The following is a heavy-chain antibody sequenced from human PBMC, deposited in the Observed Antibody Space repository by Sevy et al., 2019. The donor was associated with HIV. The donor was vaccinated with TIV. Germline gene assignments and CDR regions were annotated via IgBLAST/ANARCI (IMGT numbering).Heavy chain of an antibody. Sequence: ASVKVSCKASGYTFTSYGISWVRQAPGQGLEWMGWISAYNGNTNYAQKLQGRVTMTTDTSTSTAYMELRSLRSDDTAVYYCARDRGNIAVAGPIDYGGQGTLVTVSS. CDR2: ISAYNGNT. D-gene: IGHD6-19*01. CDR3: ARDRGNIAVAGPIDY. V-gene: IGHV1-18*01. J-gene: IGHJ4*02. CDR1: GYTFTSYG.